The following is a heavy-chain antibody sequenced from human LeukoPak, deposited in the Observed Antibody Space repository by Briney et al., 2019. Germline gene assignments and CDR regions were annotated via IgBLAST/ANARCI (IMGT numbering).Heavy chain of an antibody. V-gene: IGHV4-34*01. D-gene: IGHD6-19*01. CDR1: GGSFSGYY. Sequence: NPSETLSLTCAVYGGSFSGYYWSWIRQPPGKGLEWIGEINHSGSTNYNPSLKSRVTISVDTSKNQFSLKLSSVTAADTAVYYCTLIAVAHYYFDYWGQGTLVTVSS. J-gene: IGHJ4*02. CDR2: INHSGST. CDR3: TLIAVAHYYFDY.